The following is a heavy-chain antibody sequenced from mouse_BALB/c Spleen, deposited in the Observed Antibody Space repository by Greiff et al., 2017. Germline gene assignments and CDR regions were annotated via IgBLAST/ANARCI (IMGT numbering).Heavy chain of an antibody. CDR1: GFTFSSYA. CDR3: ARHLLRDYYAMDY. V-gene: IGHV5-12-1*01. J-gene: IGHJ4*01. D-gene: IGHD1-1*01. CDR2: ISSGGGST. Sequence: EVMLVESGGGLVKPGGSLKLSCAASGFTFSSYAMSWVRQTPEKRLEWVASISSGGGSTYYPDTVKGRFTISRDNAKNTLYLQMSSLKSEDTAMYYCARHLLRDYYAMDYWGQGTSVTVSS.